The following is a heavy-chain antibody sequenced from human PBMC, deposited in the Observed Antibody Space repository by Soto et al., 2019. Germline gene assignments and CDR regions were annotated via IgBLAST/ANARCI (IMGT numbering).Heavy chain of an antibody. Sequence: LRLSCEASGFTFSNAWMNWVRQGPGKGLEWLGRIKSKVDGGTADYGAATKGRFSISRDDLKNMLYLQMNSLKPDDTAVYYCTTLSYLYYDGMDVWGQGTTVTVS. CDR3: TTLSYLYYDGMDV. D-gene: IGHD2-2*01. J-gene: IGHJ6*02. V-gene: IGHV3-15*01. CDR1: GFTFSNAW. CDR2: IKSKVDGGTA.